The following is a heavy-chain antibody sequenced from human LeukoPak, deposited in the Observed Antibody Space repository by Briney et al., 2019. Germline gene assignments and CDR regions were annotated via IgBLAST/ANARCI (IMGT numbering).Heavy chain of an antibody. Sequence: ASVKVSCKASGYTFTGYYMHWVRQAPGQGLEWMGRINPNSGGTNYAQKFQGRVTMTRDTSISTAYMELSRLRSDDTAVYYCARVDYYDSSGYYYNHYYFDYWGQGTLVTVSS. J-gene: IGHJ4*02. D-gene: IGHD3-22*01. CDR2: INPNSGGT. V-gene: IGHV1-2*06. CDR3: ARVDYYDSSGYYYNHYYFDY. CDR1: GYTFTGYY.